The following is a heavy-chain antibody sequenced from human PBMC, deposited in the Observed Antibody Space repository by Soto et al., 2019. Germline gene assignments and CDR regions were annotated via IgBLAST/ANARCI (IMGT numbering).Heavy chain of an antibody. CDR3: AREDLCTTGTCLLLRRKTNSFDY. CDR1: GFSFGDYY. J-gene: IGHJ4*02. D-gene: IGHD1-1*01. CDR2: ISHNSDSF. Sequence: QVQLVESGGGLVKPGESLRVSCTASGFSFGDYYMSWIRQAPGKGLEWISYISHNSDSFYYADSVKGRFTVSRDNSKNSLFLQMDNLRAEETAVYYCAREDLCTTGTCLLLRRKTNSFDYWGPGNQVTVSS. V-gene: IGHV3-11*01.